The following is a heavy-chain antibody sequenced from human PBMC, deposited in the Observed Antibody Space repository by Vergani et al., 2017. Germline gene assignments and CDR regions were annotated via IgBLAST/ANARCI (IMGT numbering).Heavy chain of an antibody. J-gene: IGHJ4*02. CDR1: GGSISSSSYY. CDR2: IYYSGST. CDR3: ARRGTIAARPGFDY. V-gene: IGHV4-39*01. Sequence: QLQLQESGPGLVKPSETLSLTCTVSGGSISSSSYYWGWIRQPPGKGLEWIGSIYYSGSTYYNPSLKRRVTISVDTSKNQFSLKLSSVTAADTAVYYCARRGTIAARPGFDYWGQGTLVTVSS. D-gene: IGHD6-6*01.